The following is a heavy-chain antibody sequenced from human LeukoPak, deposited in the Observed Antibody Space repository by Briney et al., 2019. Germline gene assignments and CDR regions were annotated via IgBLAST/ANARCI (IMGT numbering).Heavy chain of an antibody. Sequence: PGGSLRLSCEGSGFTFSGNWMSWVRQAPGKGLQWVASVNPDGRQNFYVDSVKGRFTISRDNTKSSLFLQMNSLGVEDTAMYYCAKLLGTGTTYDSWGQGTRVTVSS. CDR1: GFTFSGNW. CDR3: AKLLGTGTTYDS. CDR2: VNPDGRQN. D-gene: IGHD1-1*01. J-gene: IGHJ4*02. V-gene: IGHV3-7*01.